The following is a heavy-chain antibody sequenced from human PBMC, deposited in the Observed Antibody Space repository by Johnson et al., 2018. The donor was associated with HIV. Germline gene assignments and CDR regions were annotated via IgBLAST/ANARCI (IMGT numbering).Heavy chain of an antibody. J-gene: IGHJ3*02. D-gene: IGHD1-26*01. Sequence: QVQLVESGGGVVQPGRSLRLSCAASGFTFSSYAMHWVRQAPGKGLEWLTLMSYDGSNKYYADSVKGRFTISRDNSKNTLYLQMNSLRAEDTAVYYCAKVRGGGATAALDIWGQGTMVTVSS. V-gene: IGHV3-30*18. CDR3: AKVRGGGATAALDI. CDR2: MSYDGSNK. CDR1: GFTFSSYA.